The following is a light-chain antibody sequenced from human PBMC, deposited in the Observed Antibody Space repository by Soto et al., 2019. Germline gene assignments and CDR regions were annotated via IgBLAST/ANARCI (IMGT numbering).Light chain of an antibody. J-gene: IGKJ1*01. CDR2: AAS. CDR1: QGISNY. CDR3: KQYNSYST. V-gene: IGKV1-27*01. Sequence: DIQMTQSPSCLSASVGERVTVTCRASQGISNYLAWYQQKPGKVPKLLIYAASTLQSGVPSRFSGSGSGTEFTLTISSLQPDDFATYYCKQYNSYSTCGQGTKGDIK.